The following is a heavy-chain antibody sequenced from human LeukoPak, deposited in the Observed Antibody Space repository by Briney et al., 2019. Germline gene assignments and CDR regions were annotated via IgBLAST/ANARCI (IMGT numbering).Heavy chain of an antibody. D-gene: IGHD6-19*01. J-gene: IGHJ4*02. CDR2: IIPILGIA. V-gene: IGHV1-69*04. CDR3: AYGLEVGYFDY. CDR1: GGTFSNYA. Sequence: SVNVSCQASGGTFSNYAISGVRQARGQGLEWMGRIIPILGIANYAQKFQGRVTITADKSTSTAYMELSSLRSEDTAVYYCAYGLEVGYFDYWGRGQLTTVSS.